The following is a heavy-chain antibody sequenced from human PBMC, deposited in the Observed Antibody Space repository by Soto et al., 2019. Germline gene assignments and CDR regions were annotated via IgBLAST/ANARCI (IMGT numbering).Heavy chain of an antibody. CDR1: GFTFSNYG. Sequence: QVQLVESGGGVVQPGRSLRLSCAASGFTFSNYGMHWVRQAPGKGLEWVAVISYDGNNKYYADSVKGRFTISRDNSKNTLYLQMNSLRAEYTAVYYCAKSAYNWNDGFFDFWGQGTLVTVSS. J-gene: IGHJ4*02. V-gene: IGHV3-30*18. CDR3: AKSAYNWNDGFFDF. D-gene: IGHD1-1*01. CDR2: ISYDGNNK.